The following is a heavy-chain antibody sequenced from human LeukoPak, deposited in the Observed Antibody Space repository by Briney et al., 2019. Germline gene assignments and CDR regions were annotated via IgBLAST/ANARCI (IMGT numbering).Heavy chain of an antibody. CDR2: ISSSGNTI. Sequence: GGSLRLSCAASGFTFSDYYMSWIRQAPGKGLEWVSYISSSGNTIYYADSVKGRFTISRDNAKNSLYLQMNSLRAEDTAVYYCASQYDFWSGYYDYWGQGTLVTVSS. V-gene: IGHV3-11*01. CDR1: GFTFSDYY. D-gene: IGHD3-3*01. CDR3: ASQYDFWSGYYDY. J-gene: IGHJ4*02.